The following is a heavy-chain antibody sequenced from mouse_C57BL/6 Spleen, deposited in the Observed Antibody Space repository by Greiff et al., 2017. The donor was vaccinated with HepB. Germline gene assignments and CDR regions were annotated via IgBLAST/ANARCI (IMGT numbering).Heavy chain of an antibody. CDR1: GFTFSDYG. J-gene: IGHJ4*01. Sequence: EVNVVESGGGLVKPGGSLKLSCAASGFTFSDYGMHWVRQAPEKGLEWVAYISSGSSTIYYADTVKGRFTISRDNAKNTLFLQMTSLRSEDTAMFYCARGLLLLRCYAMDYWGQGSSVSVSS. V-gene: IGHV5-17*01. D-gene: IGHD1-1*01. CDR2: ISSGSSTI. CDR3: ARGLLLLRCYAMDY.